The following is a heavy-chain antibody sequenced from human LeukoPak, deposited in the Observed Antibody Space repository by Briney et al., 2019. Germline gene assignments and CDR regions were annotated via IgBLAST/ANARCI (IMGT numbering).Heavy chain of an antibody. J-gene: IGHJ6*02. CDR1: GGSFSGYY. Sequence: ASETLSLTCAVYGGSFSGYYWSWIRQPPGKGLEWIGEINHSGSTNYNPSLKSRVTISVDTSKNQFSLKLSSVTAADTAVYYCARGFRIAVAGTRARGYYGMDVWGQGTTVTVSS. D-gene: IGHD6-19*01. CDR3: ARGFRIAVAGTRARGYYGMDV. CDR2: INHSGST. V-gene: IGHV4-34*01.